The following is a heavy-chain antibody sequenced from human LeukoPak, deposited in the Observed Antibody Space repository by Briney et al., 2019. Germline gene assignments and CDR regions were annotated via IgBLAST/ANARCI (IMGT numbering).Heavy chain of an antibody. CDR2: INPADSDT. Sequence: GESLKISCKASGYSFSSYWIAWVRQIPGKGLEWMGIINPADSDTRYSLSIQGQVTISADRSISTAYLQWSSLKASDTVIYYCARGEGGYNYAFWGQGTLVSVSS. D-gene: IGHD5-24*01. V-gene: IGHV5-51*01. CDR1: GYSFSSYW. J-gene: IGHJ4*02. CDR3: ARGEGGYNYAF.